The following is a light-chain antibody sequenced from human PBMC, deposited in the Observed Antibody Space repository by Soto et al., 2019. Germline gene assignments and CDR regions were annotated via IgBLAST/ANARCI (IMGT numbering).Light chain of an antibody. V-gene: IGKV3-15*01. CDR3: QQYNNWPPIT. CDR2: YAS. Sequence: EIMMTQSPATLSVSPGERATLSCRASQGVRNNLAWYQHKPGQVPRLLIYYASTRATGIPARFSGRGSVTEFTLTISCLQSEDVAVYYCQQYNNWPPITFGQGTRLEIK. J-gene: IGKJ5*01. CDR1: QGVRNN.